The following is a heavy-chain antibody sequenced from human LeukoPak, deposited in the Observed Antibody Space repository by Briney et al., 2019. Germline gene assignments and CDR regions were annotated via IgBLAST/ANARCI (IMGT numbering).Heavy chain of an antibody. CDR2: INHNGNVN. CDR3: ARGGGLDV. CDR1: GFNFANHA. J-gene: IGHJ6*02. V-gene: IGHV3-7*03. Sequence: PGGSLRLSCAASGFNFANHAMSWVRQTPGKGLEWVASINHNGNVNYYVDSVKGRFTISRDNAKNSLYLQMSNLRAEDTAVYFCARGGGLDVWGQGATVTVSS. D-gene: IGHD3-16*01.